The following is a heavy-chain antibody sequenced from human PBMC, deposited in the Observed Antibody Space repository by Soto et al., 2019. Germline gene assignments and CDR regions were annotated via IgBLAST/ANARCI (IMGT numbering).Heavy chain of an antibody. D-gene: IGHD2-8*01. J-gene: IGHJ4*02. V-gene: IGHV1-18*01. CDR3: ARGMVYGDEQFSGGVY. Sequence: ASVKVSCKASGYTFTSYGISWVRQAPGQGLEWMGWISAYNGNTNYAQKLQGRVTMTTDTSTSTAYMELRSLRSDDTAVYYCARGMVYGDEQFSGGVYWGQGTLVTVS. CDR2: ISAYNGNT. CDR1: GYTFTSYG.